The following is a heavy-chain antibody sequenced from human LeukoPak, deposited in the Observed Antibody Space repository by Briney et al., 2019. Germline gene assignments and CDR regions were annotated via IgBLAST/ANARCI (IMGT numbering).Heavy chain of an antibody. CDR1: GGSFSGYY. J-gene: IGHJ5*02. CDR3: ASRMIRGGFDP. CDR2: INHSGST. Sequence: SETLSLTCAVYGGSFSGYYWSWIRQPPGKGLEWIGEINHSGSTNYNPSLKSRVTISVDTSKNQFSLKLSSVIDADTAVYYCASRMIRGGFDPWGQGTLVTVSS. V-gene: IGHV4-34*01. D-gene: IGHD3-16*01.